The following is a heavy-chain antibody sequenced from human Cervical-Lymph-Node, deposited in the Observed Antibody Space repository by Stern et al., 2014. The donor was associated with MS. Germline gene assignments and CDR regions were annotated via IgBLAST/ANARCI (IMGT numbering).Heavy chain of an antibody. J-gene: IGHJ5*02. CDR2: VYHSGST. Sequence: QLQLQESGPGLVKPSETLSLTCIVSGGSVNSGAYYWSWIRQPPGKGLEWIGYVYHSGSTNYNPSLKNRVTISIDTSKNQFSLKLPSVTAADTAVYYCARTNGEYSYAYWFDPWGQGTLVTVSS. D-gene: IGHD3-16*01. V-gene: IGHV4-61*08. CDR3: ARTNGEYSYAYWFDP. CDR1: GGSVNSGAYY.